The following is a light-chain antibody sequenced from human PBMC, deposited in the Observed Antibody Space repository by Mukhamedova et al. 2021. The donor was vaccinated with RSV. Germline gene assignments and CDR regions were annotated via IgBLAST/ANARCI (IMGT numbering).Light chain of an antibody. J-gene: IGKJ2*01. CDR2: AAS. Sequence: QDIKNYVAWFQHKPGKAPKSLIYAASRLQGRVPSKFSGSGSGTDFTLTISSLQPEDFATYYCQQYYRYPRTFGQGTKLEI. CDR3: QQYYRYPRT. V-gene: IGKV1-16*02. CDR1: QDIKNY.